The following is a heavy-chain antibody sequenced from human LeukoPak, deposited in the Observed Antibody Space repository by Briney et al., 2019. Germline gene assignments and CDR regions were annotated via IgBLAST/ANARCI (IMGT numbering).Heavy chain of an antibody. CDR2: INPNSGGT. J-gene: IGHJ4*02. CDR1: GYTFTGYY. Sequence: ASVKVSCKASGYTFTGYYMHWVRQAPGQGLEWMGWINPNSGGTNYAQKFQGRVTMTGDTSISTAYMELSRLRSDDTAVYYCARVTSLDFDWLLYLDYWGQGTLVTVSS. V-gene: IGHV1-2*02. CDR3: ARVTSLDFDWLLYLDY. D-gene: IGHD3-9*01.